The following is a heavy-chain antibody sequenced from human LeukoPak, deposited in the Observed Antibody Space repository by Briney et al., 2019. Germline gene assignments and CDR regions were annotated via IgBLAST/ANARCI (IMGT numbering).Heavy chain of an antibody. Sequence: GGSLRLSCAASGFTFSSYWRSWVRQAPGKGLEWVANIKQDGSEKYYVDSVKGRFTISRDNAKNSLYLQMNSLRAEDTAVYYCARGLIVVVPAAIFHYYYYGMDVWGQGTTVTVSS. D-gene: IGHD2-2*02. CDR1: GFTFSSYW. CDR2: IKQDGSEK. J-gene: IGHJ6*02. CDR3: ARGLIVVVPAAIFHYYYYGMDV. V-gene: IGHV3-7*01.